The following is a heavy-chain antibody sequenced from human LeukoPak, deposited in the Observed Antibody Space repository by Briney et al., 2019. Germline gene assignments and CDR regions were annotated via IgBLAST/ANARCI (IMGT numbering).Heavy chain of an antibody. Sequence: GASVKVSCKASGYTFTSYDINWVRQATGQGLEWMGWMNPNSGNTGYAQKFQGRVTMTRNTSISTAYMELSSLRSEDTAVYYCARGYSKTIFGVVMGGVSWFDPWGQGTLVTVSS. CDR1: GYTFTSYD. J-gene: IGHJ5*02. V-gene: IGHV1-8*01. D-gene: IGHD3-3*01. CDR2: MNPNSGNT. CDR3: ARGYSKTIFGVVMGGVSWFDP.